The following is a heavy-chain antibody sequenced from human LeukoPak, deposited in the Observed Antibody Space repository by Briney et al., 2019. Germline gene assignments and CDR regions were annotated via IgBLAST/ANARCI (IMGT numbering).Heavy chain of an antibody. V-gene: IGHV3-7*01. J-gene: IGHJ4*02. Sequence: PGGSLRLSCAASGFTFNNFWMNWVRRAPGKGLEWVANVKQDGTEKYYVDSVKGRFTISRDNAKNSLYLQMNSLSPEDTAVYYCARSPQLDYWGQGTLVTVSS. CDR3: ARSPQLDY. CDR2: VKQDGTEK. CDR1: GFTFNNFW.